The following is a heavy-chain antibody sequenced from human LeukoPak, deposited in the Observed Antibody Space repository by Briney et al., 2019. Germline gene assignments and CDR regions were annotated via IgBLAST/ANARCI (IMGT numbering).Heavy chain of an antibody. CDR1: GFTFSSYA. D-gene: IGHD3-3*01. Sequence: GGSLRLSCAASGFTFSSYAMSWVRQAPGKGLEWVSGISGSGGSTYHADFVKGRFTISRDNSKNTLYLQMNSLRAEDTAVYYCAKAYYAFWSGQNWFDPWGQGTLVTVSS. J-gene: IGHJ5*02. CDR3: AKAYYAFWSGQNWFDP. CDR2: ISGSGGST. V-gene: IGHV3-23*01.